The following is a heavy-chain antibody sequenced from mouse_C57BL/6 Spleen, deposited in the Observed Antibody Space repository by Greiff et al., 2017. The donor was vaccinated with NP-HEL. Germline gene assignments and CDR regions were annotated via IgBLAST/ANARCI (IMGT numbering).Heavy chain of an antibody. CDR3: TTLTGTAWFAY. D-gene: IGHD4-1*01. Sequence: EVQLQQSGAELVRPGASVKLSCTASGFNIKDDYMHWVKQRPEQGLEWIGWIDPENGDTEYASKFQGKATIPADTSSNTAYLQLSSLTSEDTAVYYCTTLTGTAWFAYWGQGTLVTVSA. V-gene: IGHV14-4*01. CDR1: GFNIKDDY. CDR2: IDPENGDT. J-gene: IGHJ3*01.